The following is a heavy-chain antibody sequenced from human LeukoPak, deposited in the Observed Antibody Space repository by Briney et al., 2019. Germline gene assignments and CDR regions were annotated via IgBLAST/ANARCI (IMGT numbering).Heavy chain of an antibody. J-gene: IGHJ4*02. CDR3: ARRLAQTKGFDY. Sequence: GGSLRLSCAVSGFTFSTYAMSWVRQAPGKGLEWVSAIGGTGGSTYYTDSVEGRFTIPRDNSKNTLCLQMNNLRAEDTAVYYCARRLAQTKGFDYWGQGTLVTVSS. V-gene: IGHV3-23*01. D-gene: IGHD2-21*01. CDR2: IGGTGGST. CDR1: GFTFSTYA.